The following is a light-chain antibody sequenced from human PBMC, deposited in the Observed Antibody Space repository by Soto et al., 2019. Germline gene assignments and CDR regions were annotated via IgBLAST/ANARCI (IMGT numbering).Light chain of an antibody. V-gene: IGKV3-20*01. CDR1: QNISSKS. CDR2: DAS. CDR3: QQYDTSYFT. Sequence: EIVLTQSPGTLSLSPGVRATLSCRAGQNISSKSLAWYQQKPGQAPRLLIYDASTRAADIPDRFSGGGSGTDFTLTVNRLEPEDFAMYYCQQYDTSYFTFGPGTKVDFK. J-gene: IGKJ3*01.